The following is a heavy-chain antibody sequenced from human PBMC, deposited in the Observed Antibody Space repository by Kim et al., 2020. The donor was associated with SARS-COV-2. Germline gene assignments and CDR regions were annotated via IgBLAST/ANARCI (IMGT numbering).Heavy chain of an antibody. V-gene: IGHV1-3*01. J-gene: IGHJ4*02. CDR3: SRGPDTYFDY. CDR2: INAGNGKT. CDR1: GYTFTTYA. Sequence: ASVKVSCKASGYTFTTYAIHWVRQAPGQRLEWMGWINAGNGKTKYSQKFQGRVTITRDTSATTAFMELSSLRSEDTAVYYFSRGPDTYFDYWGQGTLVTV. D-gene: IGHD3-9*01.